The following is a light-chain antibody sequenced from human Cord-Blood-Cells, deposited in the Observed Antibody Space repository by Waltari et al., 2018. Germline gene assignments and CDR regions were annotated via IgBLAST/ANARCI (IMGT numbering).Light chain of an antibody. CDR3: CSYAGSSTFV. J-gene: IGLJ2*01. Sequence: QSALTQPASVSGSPGQSITISCTGTSSDVGSYNLVSWYQQHPGKAPKLMIYEDSKRPSGVSNRFSGSKSGNTASLTISGLQAEDEADYYCCSYAGSSTFVFGGWTKLTVL. CDR2: EDS. V-gene: IGLV2-23*02. CDR1: SSDVGSYNL.